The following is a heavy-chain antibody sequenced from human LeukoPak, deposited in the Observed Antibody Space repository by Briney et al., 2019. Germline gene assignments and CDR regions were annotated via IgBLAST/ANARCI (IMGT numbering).Heavy chain of an antibody. CDR3: ARGPSSVTMIKPNWFDP. V-gene: IGHV4-39*07. J-gene: IGHJ5*02. Sequence: SETLSLTCTVSGGSISSSSYYWGWLRQPPGKGLEWLGSIYYSGSTYYNPSLKSRVTISVDTSKNQFSLKLSSVTAADTAVYYCARGPSSVTMIKPNWFDPWGQGTLVTVSS. D-gene: IGHD3-22*01. CDR1: GGSISSSSYY. CDR2: IYYSGST.